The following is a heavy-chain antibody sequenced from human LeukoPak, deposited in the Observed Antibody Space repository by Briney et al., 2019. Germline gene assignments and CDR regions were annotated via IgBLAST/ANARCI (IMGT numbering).Heavy chain of an antibody. Sequence: GGSLRVSCAASGFTFSTYSMNWVRQALGKGLEWVSYISSSSSTIYYADSVKGRFTISRDNAKNSLYLQMNSLRAEDTAVYYCARVLVAATPFCDYWGQGTLVTVSS. CDR2: ISSSSSTI. CDR3: ARVLVAATPFCDY. D-gene: IGHD1-26*01. V-gene: IGHV3-48*01. CDR1: GFTFSTYS. J-gene: IGHJ4*02.